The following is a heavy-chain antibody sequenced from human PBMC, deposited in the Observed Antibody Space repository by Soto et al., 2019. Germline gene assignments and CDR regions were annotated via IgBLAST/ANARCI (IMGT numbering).Heavy chain of an antibody. V-gene: IGHV3-21*01. D-gene: IGHD2-2*02. J-gene: IGHJ4*02. CDR2: ISSSSSYI. CDR1: GFTFSSYW. Sequence: GGSLRLSCAASGFTFSSYWMSWVRQAPGKGLEWVSSISSSSSYIYYADSVKGRFTISRDNAKNSLYLQMNSLRAEDTAVYYCARDLLCSSTSCYMGYFDYWGQGTLVTVSS. CDR3: ARDLLCSSTSCYMGYFDY.